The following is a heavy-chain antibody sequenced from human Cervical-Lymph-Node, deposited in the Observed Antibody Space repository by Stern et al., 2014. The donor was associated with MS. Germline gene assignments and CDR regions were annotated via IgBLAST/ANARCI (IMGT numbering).Heavy chain of an antibody. CDR1: GGSISGYY. CDR3: ARHQEQLVPFTWFDP. V-gene: IGHV4-59*08. D-gene: IGHD6-6*01. CDR2: IYYSGST. Sequence: QLQLQESGPGLVKPSETLSLTCTVSGGSISGYYWSWIRQPPGKGLEWVGYIYYSGSTNYNPSLKSRVTISLDTSKNQSPLTLSFLSAADTAVYYCARHQEQLVPFTWFDPWGQGTLVTVSS. J-gene: IGHJ5*02.